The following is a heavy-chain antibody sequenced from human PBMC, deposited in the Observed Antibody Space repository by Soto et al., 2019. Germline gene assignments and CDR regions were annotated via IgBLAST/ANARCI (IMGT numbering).Heavy chain of an antibody. J-gene: IGHJ4*02. CDR2: VKLDGSEK. V-gene: IGHV3-7*04. Sequence: EVQLVESGGGLVQPGGSLRLSCAASGFTFSDYYMSWVRQPPGKGLEWVANVKLDGSEKYYVDSVKGRFTVSRDNAKNSLYLQMNSLRAEDTAVYYCAREERGQVCDYWGQGALVTVSS. CDR3: AREERGQVCDY. CDR1: GFTFSDYY. D-gene: IGHD1-1*01.